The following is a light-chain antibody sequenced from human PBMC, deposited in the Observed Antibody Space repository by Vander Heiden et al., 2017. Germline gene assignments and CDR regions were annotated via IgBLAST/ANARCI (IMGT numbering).Light chain of an antibody. V-gene: IGKV3-20*01. CDR2: GVS. Sequence: ENVLTQSRGTRSWSPGERATLSCRASQSVSSSYLACYQHIPGQAPRLLIYGVSSRATDLPDRFSDSGSVTDFTLTIIRLDPQDLPVYYCQQDGSSPRAFGQGTEVEIK. J-gene: IGKJ1*01. CDR1: QSVSSSY. CDR3: QQDGSSPRA.